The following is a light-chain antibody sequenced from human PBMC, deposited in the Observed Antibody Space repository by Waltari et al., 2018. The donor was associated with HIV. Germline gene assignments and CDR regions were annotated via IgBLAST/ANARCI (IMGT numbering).Light chain of an antibody. J-gene: IGKJ5*01. CDR2: AAS. CDR3: QNYDSVPVA. V-gene: IGKV1-27*01. Sequence: DIQLSQAPSSLSASVGDRVTITCRASRDISTDLAWYQQKSGEVPKLLMYAASAVRSGVPSRFRGSGAGTDFTLTINGLQPEDVGSYYCQNYDSVPVAFGQGTRLEI. CDR1: RDISTD.